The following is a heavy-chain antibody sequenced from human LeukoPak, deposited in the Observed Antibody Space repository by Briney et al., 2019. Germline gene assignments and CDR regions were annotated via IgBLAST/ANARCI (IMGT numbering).Heavy chain of an antibody. CDR1: GYTFSDYY. J-gene: IGHJ6*03. Sequence: GASVKVSCKASGYTFSDYYIHWVRQAPGQGLEWMGWINPNSGGTNYAQKFQGRVTMTRDTSISTAYMELSRLRSDDTAVYYCALSNYYDSSGYPFWYYYYMDVWGKGTTVTISS. CDR3: ALSNYYDSSGYPFWYYYYMDV. D-gene: IGHD3-22*01. CDR2: INPNSGGT. V-gene: IGHV1-2*02.